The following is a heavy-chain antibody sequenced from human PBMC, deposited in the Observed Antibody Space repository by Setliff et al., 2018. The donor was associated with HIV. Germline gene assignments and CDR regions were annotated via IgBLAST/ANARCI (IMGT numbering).Heavy chain of an antibody. V-gene: IGHV4-4*02. D-gene: IGHD3-3*01. J-gene: IGHJ4*01. CDR1: GGSISSNSW. CDR3: ARGGLNDYTLFYDF. CDR2: IYHSGDT. Sequence: SETLSLTCAVSGGSISSNSWWSWVRQPPGKGLEWIGEIYHSGDTNYNPSLKSRVTISVDKSKNHFSLKMRSVTAADTALYYCARGGLNDYTLFYDFWGQGTLVTVSS.